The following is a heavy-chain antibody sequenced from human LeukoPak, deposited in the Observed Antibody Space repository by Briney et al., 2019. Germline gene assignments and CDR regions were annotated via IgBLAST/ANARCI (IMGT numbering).Heavy chain of an antibody. CDR2: ISYDGSNK. V-gene: IGHV3-30*03. D-gene: IGHD3-10*01. Sequence: PGGSLRLSCAASGFTFSSYGMHWVRQAPGKGLEWVAVISYDGSNKYYADSVKGRFTISRDNSKNTLYLQMNSLRAEDTAVYYCARGGRPDYWGQGTLVAVSS. CDR1: GFTFSSYG. J-gene: IGHJ4*02. CDR3: ARGGRPDY.